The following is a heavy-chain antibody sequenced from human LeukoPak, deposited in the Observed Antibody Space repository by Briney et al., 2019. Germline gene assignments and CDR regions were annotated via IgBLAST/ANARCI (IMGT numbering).Heavy chain of an antibody. D-gene: IGHD2-15*01. CDR2: IHTTGST. V-gene: IGHV4-4*07. Sequence: PSETLSLTCSVSVGFTTYDYWNWIRQPAGKAPEWIGRIHTTGSTNYNPSLKSRLTMTLDKFKKQFSLKVTSMTAADTALYYCARGGGNRHFDSWGQGILVTVSS. CDR1: VGFTTYDY. CDR3: ARGGGNRHFDS. J-gene: IGHJ4*02.